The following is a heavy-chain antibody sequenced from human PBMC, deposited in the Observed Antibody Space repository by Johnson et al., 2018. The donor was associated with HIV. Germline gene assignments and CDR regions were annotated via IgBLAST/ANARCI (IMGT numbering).Heavy chain of an antibody. CDR1: GFIFSSYG. J-gene: IGHJ3*02. CDR2: IKQDGSEK. V-gene: IGHV3-30*02. D-gene: IGHD6-13*01. CDR3: AKDGDVYGYSSSNDI. Sequence: QVQLVESGGGVVQRGGSLRLACAASGFIFSSYGMHWVRQAPGKGLEWVANIKQDGSEKYYADSVKGRFTISRDNSKNTLYLQMNSLRAEDTAVYYCAKDGDVYGYSSSNDIWGQGTMVTVSS.